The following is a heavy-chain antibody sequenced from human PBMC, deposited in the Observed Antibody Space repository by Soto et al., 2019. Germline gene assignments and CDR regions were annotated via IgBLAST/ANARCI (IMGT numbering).Heavy chain of an antibody. J-gene: IGHJ4*02. Sequence: RLSCAASGFTFSSYSMNWVRQAPGKGLEWVSSISSSSSYIYYADSVKGRFTISRDNAKNSLYLQMNSLRAEDTAVYYCARDYYDSSGYHAPFDYWGQGTLVTVSS. CDR3: ARDYYDSSGYHAPFDY. V-gene: IGHV3-21*01. D-gene: IGHD3-22*01. CDR2: ISSSSSYI. CDR1: GFTFSSYS.